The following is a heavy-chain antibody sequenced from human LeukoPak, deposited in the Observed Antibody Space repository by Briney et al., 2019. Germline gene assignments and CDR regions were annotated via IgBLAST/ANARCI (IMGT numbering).Heavy chain of an antibody. CDR3: ARAKRETSTRPWTSGMDV. Sequence: GSLRLSCAASGFTLSDYDIHWVRQPIGKGLDWVSGLGSAGDKYHAGSERGRFTISREDAESSVYLQMNGLRPEDTAIYYCARAKRETSTRPWTSGMDVWGQGTRVTVSS. J-gene: IGHJ6*02. CDR1: GFTLSDYD. V-gene: IGHV3-13*01. CDR2: LGSAGDK. D-gene: IGHD3/OR15-3a*01.